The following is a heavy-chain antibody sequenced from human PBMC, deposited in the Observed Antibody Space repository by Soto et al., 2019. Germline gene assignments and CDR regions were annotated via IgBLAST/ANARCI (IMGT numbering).Heavy chain of an antibody. J-gene: IGHJ4*02. D-gene: IGHD3-22*01. CDR1: GFTFSNYA. Sequence: EVQLLESGGGLVQPGGSLRLSCAASGFTFSNYAMNWVRQAPGKGLEWVSSITSDGSTYYADSVKGRFSTSRDNSKNSLFLQVNSLRAEDTAVYYCAKGKYYDWGQGTLVTVSS. CDR3: AKGKYYD. CDR2: ITSDGST. V-gene: IGHV3-23*01.